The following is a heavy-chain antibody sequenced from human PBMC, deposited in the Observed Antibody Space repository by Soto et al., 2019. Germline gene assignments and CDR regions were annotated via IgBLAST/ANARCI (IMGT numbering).Heavy chain of an antibody. V-gene: IGHV3-30*18. D-gene: IGHD4-4*01. Sequence: QVPLVESGGGVVQPGRKLRLSCAASQFTFSLYGMHWVRQAPGKGLEWVAVLSYEVSRQYYADSVKGRFTISRDDLNKMVYLQMNSMRADDTAVYYCGKDRREYSTASAIDYWGQGTLATVAS. CDR2: LSYEVSRQ. J-gene: IGHJ4*02. CDR1: QFTFSLYG. CDR3: GKDRREYSTASAIDY.